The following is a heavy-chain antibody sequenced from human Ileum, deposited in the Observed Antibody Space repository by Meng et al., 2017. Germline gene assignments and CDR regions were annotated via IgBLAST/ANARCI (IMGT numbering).Heavy chain of an antibody. V-gene: IGHV4-61*01. Sequence: QLQESGPGPVRPSETLSLICTVSGASVTTSHYQWGWIRQPPGKGLEWIGYASTNYNPSLKSRLTISLDTSKNQVSLKLTSVTAADTAVYYCARDHWGSLDYWGQGILVTLSS. CDR1: GASVTTSHYQ. J-gene: IGHJ4*02. CDR3: ARDHWGSLDY. CDR2: AST. D-gene: IGHD7-27*01.